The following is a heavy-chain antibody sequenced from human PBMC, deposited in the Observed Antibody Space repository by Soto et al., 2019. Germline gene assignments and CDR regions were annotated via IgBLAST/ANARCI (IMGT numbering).Heavy chain of an antibody. CDR3: TTDLKAVAGPFDY. Sequence: PGGSLRLSCAASGFSFNNAWMSWVRQAPGKGLEWVGRIKIKTDGGTTDYAAPVKGRFTISIDDSKNTLYLQMNSLKIEYTAVYYCTTDLKAVAGPFDYWGQGTLVTVSS. D-gene: IGHD6-19*01. CDR1: GFSFNNAW. J-gene: IGHJ4*02. CDR2: IKIKTDGGTT. V-gene: IGHV3-15*01.